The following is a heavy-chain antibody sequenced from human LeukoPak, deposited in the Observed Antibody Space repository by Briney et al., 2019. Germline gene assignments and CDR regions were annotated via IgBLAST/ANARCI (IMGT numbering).Heavy chain of an antibody. J-gene: IGHJ4*02. CDR1: GFTFSTFA. CDR3: ATYRQVLLPFES. V-gene: IGHV3-23*01. Sequence: GGSLRLSCAASGFTFSTFAMIWVRQPPGKGLEWVSSIFPSGGEIHYADSVRGRFTISRDNPKSTLSLQMNSLRAEDTAIYYCATYRQVLLPFESWGQGTLVTVSS. CDR2: IFPSGGEI. D-gene: IGHD2-8*02.